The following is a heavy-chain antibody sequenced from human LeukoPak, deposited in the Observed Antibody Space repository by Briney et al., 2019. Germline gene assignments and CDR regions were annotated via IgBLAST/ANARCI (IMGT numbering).Heavy chain of an antibody. CDR1: GHSFTSYW. D-gene: IGHD5/OR15-5a*01. V-gene: IGHV5-51*01. CDR3: ATNQRGYSVHFDY. J-gene: IGHJ4*02. CDR2: IYPGDSDT. Sequence: GESLKISCKGSGHSFTSYWIGWVRQMPGKGLEWMGIIYPGDSDTRYSPSFQGQVTISADKSISTAYLQWSSLKASDTAMYYCATNQRGYSVHFDYWGQGTLVTVSS.